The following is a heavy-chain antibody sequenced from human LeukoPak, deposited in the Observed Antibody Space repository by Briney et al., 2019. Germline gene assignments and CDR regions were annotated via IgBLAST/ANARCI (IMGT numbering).Heavy chain of an antibody. V-gene: IGHV3-23*01. D-gene: IGHD6-13*01. CDR1: GFTFGSYA. CDR3: AKGYSSSWYRGWFDP. J-gene: IGHJ5*02. Sequence: GGSLRLSCAASGFTFGSYAMSWVRQAPGKGLEWVSAISGSGGSTYYADSVKGRFTIYRDNSKNTLYLQMNSLRAEDTAVYYCAKGYSSSWYRGWFDPWGQGTLVTVSS. CDR2: ISGSGGST.